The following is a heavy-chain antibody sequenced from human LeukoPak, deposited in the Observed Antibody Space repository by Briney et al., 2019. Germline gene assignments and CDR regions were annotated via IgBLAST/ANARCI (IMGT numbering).Heavy chain of an antibody. D-gene: IGHD6-13*01. Sequence: SETLSLTCAVYGGSFSSYYWGWIRQPPGKGLEWIGSIYYSGNTYYNPSLKSRVTISVDTSKNQFSLKLSSVTAADTAVYYCARDLYSSRTNDAFVIWGQGTMVTVSS. V-gene: IGHV4-39*07. CDR1: GGSFSSYY. J-gene: IGHJ3*02. CDR2: IYYSGNT. CDR3: ARDLYSSRTNDAFVI.